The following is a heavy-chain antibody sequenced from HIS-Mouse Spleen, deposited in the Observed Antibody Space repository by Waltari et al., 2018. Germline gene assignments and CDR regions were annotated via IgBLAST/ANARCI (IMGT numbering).Heavy chain of an antibody. Sequence: QLQLQESGPGLVKPSETLSLPCTVSGGPISSSRYYWGWIRQPPGKGLEWIGSIYYSGSTYYNPSLKSRVTISVDTSKNQFSLKLSSVTAADTAVYYCARAPTGFLEWFDAFDIWGQGTMVTVSS. V-gene: IGHV4-39*07. CDR1: GGPISSSRYY. J-gene: IGHJ3*02. D-gene: IGHD3-3*01. CDR3: ARAPTGFLEWFDAFDI. CDR2: IYYSGST.